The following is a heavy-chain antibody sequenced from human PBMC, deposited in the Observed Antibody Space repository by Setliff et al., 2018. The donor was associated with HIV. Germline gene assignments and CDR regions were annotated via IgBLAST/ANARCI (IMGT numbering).Heavy chain of an antibody. J-gene: IGHJ4*02. Sequence: PSETLSLTCSVSGGSIDNNKYYWTWIRQPPGKGLEWIGYIYYSGSTNYNPSLKGRVTISVDTSKNQFSLKLSSVTAADTAVYYCAREDSSYHYFDYWGQGMLVTVSS. CDR2: IYYSGST. CDR1: GGSIDNNKYY. D-gene: IGHD6-6*01. V-gene: IGHV4-61*01. CDR3: AREDSSYHYFDY.